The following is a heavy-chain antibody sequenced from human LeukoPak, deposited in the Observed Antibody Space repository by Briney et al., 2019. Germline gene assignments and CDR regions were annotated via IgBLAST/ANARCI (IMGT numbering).Heavy chain of an antibody. V-gene: IGHV4-59*01. J-gene: IGHJ4*02. D-gene: IGHD6-13*01. CDR3: ARGGPDSSSWYGGLDY. Sequence: SETLSLTCTVSGGSSNSNYWSWMRQPPGKGLEWIGYIYYSGSTNYNPSLKSRVTISVDTSKNQFSLKLSSVTAADTAVYYCARGGPDSSSWYGGLDYWGQGTLVTVSS. CDR2: IYYSGST. CDR1: GGSSNSNY.